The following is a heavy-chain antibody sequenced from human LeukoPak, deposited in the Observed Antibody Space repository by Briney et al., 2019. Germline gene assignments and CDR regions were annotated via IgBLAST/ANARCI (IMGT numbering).Heavy chain of an antibody. CDR2: ISYDGSNK. CDR1: GFTFSSYA. CDR3: ARDPGYSSGWGAFDI. D-gene: IGHD6-19*01. J-gene: IGHJ3*02. V-gene: IGHV3-30*04. Sequence: GGSLRLSCAASGFTFSSYAMHWVRQAPGKGLEWVAVISYDGSNKYYADSVKGRFTISRDNSKNTLYLQMNSLRAEDTAVYYCARDPGYSSGWGAFDIWGQGTMVTVSS.